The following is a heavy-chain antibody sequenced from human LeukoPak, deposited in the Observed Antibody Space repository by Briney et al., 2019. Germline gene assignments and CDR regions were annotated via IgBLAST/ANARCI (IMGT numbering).Heavy chain of an antibody. CDR2: IYPNGYT. CDR1: GFTFNNYA. CDR3: ARDNSPSDGYILFDD. Sequence: GGSLRLSCAASGFTFNNYAMSWVRQAPGKGLEWVSIIYPNGYTYYADSVKGRFTISRDNSKNTLYLQMNSLRAEDTALYFCARDNSPSDGYILFDDWGQGTLVTVSS. J-gene: IGHJ5*02. D-gene: IGHD5-24*01. V-gene: IGHV3-53*01.